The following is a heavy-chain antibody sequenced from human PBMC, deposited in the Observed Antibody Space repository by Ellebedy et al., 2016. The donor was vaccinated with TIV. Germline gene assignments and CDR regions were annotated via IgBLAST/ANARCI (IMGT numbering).Heavy chain of an antibody. V-gene: IGHV3-7*01. CDR1: GATFSEHW. D-gene: IGHD3-22*01. CDR3: ASYDSSDDAFDI. CDR2: INQDGSGE. Sequence: GESLKISXAASGATFSEHWMSWVRQAAGKGLEWVANINQDGSGEYYVDSVRGRFTISRDNAKNSLYLQMNSLRAEDTAVYYCASYDSSDDAFDIWGQGTMVTVSS. J-gene: IGHJ3*02.